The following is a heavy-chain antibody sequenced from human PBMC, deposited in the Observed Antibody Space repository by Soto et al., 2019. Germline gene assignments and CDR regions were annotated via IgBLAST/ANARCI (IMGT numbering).Heavy chain of an antibody. CDR3: ARVLLQRRHYFGMDV. CDR2: MYGRGST. Sequence: QVQLRESGPGLVKASETLSLTCTVSGESISSCYWSWIRQPAGKGLEWIGRMYGRGSTNYSRFLKRRVTISVDTSKHQVSLKLNSVTAADTAVYYCARVLLQRRHYFGMDVWGQGTTVIVSS. V-gene: IGHV4-4*07. J-gene: IGHJ6*02. D-gene: IGHD1-1*01. CDR1: GESISSCY.